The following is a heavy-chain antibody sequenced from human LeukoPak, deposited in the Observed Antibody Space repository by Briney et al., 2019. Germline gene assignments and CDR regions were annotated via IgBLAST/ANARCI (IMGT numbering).Heavy chain of an antibody. V-gene: IGHV3-33*01. CDR2: IWYDGSNK. CDR1: GVTLTSDS. CDR3: ARVATGYSSGWYFGY. J-gene: IGHJ4*02. Sequence: SPRDSSAAPGVTLTSDSTHRGRQRPQERVWRGALIWYDGSNKYYADSVKGRFTISRDNSKNTLYLQMNSLRAEDTAVYYCARVATGYSSGWYFGYWGQGTLVTVSS. D-gene: IGHD6-19*01.